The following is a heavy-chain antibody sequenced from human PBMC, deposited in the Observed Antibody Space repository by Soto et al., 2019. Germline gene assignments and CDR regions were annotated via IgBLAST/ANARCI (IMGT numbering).Heavy chain of an antibody. CDR1: GGSISSSSYY. V-gene: IGHV4-39*02. CDR3: ARDITMIGLDY. Sequence: PSETLSLTCTVSGGSISSSSYYWGWIRQPPGKGLEWIGGIYYSGSTYYNPSLKSRVTISVDTSKNQFSLKLSSVTAADTAVYYCARDITMIGLDYWGQGTLVTVSS. J-gene: IGHJ4*02. D-gene: IGHD3-22*01. CDR2: IYYSGST.